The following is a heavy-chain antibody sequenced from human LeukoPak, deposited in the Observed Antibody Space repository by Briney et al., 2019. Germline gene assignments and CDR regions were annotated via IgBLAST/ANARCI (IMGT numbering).Heavy chain of an antibody. V-gene: IGHV4-34*01. J-gene: IGHJ5*02. CDR1: GGSFSGYH. Sequence: SETLSLTXAVYGGSFSGYHWSWIRQPPGKGLEWIGEINHSGSTNHNPSLKSRVTISVDTSKNQFSLKLSSVTAADTAVYYCAVVVPAASGDWFDPWGQGTLDTVSS. CDR3: AVVVPAASGDWFDP. CDR2: INHSGST. D-gene: IGHD2-2*01.